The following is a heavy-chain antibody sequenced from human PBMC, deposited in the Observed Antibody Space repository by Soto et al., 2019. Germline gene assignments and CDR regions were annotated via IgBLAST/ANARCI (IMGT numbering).Heavy chain of an antibody. J-gene: IGHJ5*02. Sequence: GESLKISCKGSGYSFTSYWIGWVRQMPGKGLEWMGIIYPGDSDTRYSPSFQGQVTISADKSISTAYLQWSSLKASDTAMYYCAREDSYYGSGRRFDPWGQGTLVTVSS. V-gene: IGHV5-51*01. CDR3: AREDSYYGSGRRFDP. CDR2: IYPGDSDT. D-gene: IGHD3-10*01. CDR1: GYSFTSYW.